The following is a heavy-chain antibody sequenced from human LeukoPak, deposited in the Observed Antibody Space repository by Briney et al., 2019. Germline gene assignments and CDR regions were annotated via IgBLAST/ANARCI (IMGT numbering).Heavy chain of an antibody. Sequence: ASVKVSCKASGYTFTSYAMHWVRQAPGQRLEWMGWINAGNGSTKYSQKFQGRVTITRDTSASTAYMELSSLRSEDTAVYYCARAYSGFDYWGQGTLVTVSS. V-gene: IGHV1-3*01. CDR3: ARAYSGFDY. J-gene: IGHJ4*02. CDR2: INAGNGST. CDR1: GYTFTSYA. D-gene: IGHD1-26*01.